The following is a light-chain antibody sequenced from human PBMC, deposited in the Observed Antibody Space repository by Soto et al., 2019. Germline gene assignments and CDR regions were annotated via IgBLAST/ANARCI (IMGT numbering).Light chain of an antibody. CDR1: QGISSY. CDR2: TAS. J-gene: IGKJ4*01. V-gene: IGKV1-9*01. Sequence: DIQLTQSPSFLSASVGGRVTITCRASQGISSYLAWYQQKPGKAPKLLIYTASTLQSGVPSRFSGSGSGTEFTLTISSLQPEDFATYYCQQLNGYPLTFGGGTKVEIK. CDR3: QQLNGYPLT.